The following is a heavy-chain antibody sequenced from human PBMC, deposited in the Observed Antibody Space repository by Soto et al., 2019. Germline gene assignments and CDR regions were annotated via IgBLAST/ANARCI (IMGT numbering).Heavy chain of an antibody. J-gene: IGHJ4*02. V-gene: IGHV4-39*01. D-gene: IGHD6-13*01. CDR1: GGSISSSSYY. CDR3: ATDAGVAAAPLFGY. CDR2: IYYSGST. Sequence: QLQLQESGPGLVKPSETLSLTCTVSGGSISSSSYYWGWIRQPPGKGLEWIGSIYYSGSTYYNPSLKSRVTISVDTSKNQFSLKLSSVTAADTAVYYCATDAGVAAAPLFGYWGQGTLVTVSS.